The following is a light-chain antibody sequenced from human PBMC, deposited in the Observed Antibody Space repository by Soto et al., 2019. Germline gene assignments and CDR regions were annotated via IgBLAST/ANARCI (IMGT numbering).Light chain of an antibody. Sequence: EVVLTQSPGTLSLSPGERATLSCRASQSVSSTYLAWYQQKPGQAPRLLIYGVSNRATGIPDRISGSGSGTDFTLTTSRLEPEDVAVYYCQQFCSSPITFGQGTRLEIK. J-gene: IGKJ5*01. CDR1: QSVSSTY. V-gene: IGKV3-20*01. CDR2: GVS. CDR3: QQFCSSPIT.